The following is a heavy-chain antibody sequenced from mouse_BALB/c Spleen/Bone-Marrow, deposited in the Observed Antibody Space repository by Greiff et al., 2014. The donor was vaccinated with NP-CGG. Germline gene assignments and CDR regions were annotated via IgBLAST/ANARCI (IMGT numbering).Heavy chain of an antibody. Sequence: VPLKQSGAELVKPGASVKLSCTASGFNIKDTYMHWGKQRPEQGLEGIGRIDPANGNTKYDPKFQGKATITADTSSNTAYLQLSSLTSEDTAVYYCAPYYYGSSQFAYWGQGTLVTVSA. D-gene: IGHD1-1*01. CDR1: GFNIKDTY. CDR3: APYYYGSSQFAY. CDR2: IDPANGNT. J-gene: IGHJ3*01. V-gene: IGHV14-3*02.